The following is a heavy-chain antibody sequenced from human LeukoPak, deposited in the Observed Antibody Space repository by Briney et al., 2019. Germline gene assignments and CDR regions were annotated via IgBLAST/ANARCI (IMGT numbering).Heavy chain of an antibody. J-gene: IGHJ4*02. CDR3: ARETHYDSSGYHNDY. D-gene: IGHD3-22*01. CDR1: GFTFSSYN. CDR2: ITSSSSYI. V-gene: IGHV3-21*01. Sequence: PGGSLRLSCAASGFTFSSYNMNWVRQAPGKGLEWVSSITSSSSYIYYADSVKGRFTISRDNAKNSLYLQMNSLRAEDTAVYYCARETHYDSSGYHNDYWGQGTLVTVSS.